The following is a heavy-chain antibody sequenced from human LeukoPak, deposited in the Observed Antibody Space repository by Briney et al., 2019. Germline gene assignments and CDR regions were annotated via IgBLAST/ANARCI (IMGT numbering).Heavy chain of an antibody. J-gene: IGHJ5*02. V-gene: IGHV1-18*04. CDR3: ARDSDYSGNGNGDWFDP. CDR1: GFGFTSFG. D-gene: IGHD4-11*01. CDR2: ISTYIGVT. Sequence: ASVKVSCKASGFGFTSFGVSWVRQAPGQGLEWMGWISTYIGVTHYAEKFEDRVTMTIDTSTTTAYMELRSLRYDDTAVYYCARDSDYSGNGNGDWFDPWGRGTVVTVSS.